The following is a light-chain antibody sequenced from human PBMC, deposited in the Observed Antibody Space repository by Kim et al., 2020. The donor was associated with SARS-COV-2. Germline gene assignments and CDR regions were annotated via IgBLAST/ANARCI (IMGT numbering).Light chain of an antibody. J-gene: IGKJ1*01. V-gene: IGKV3-15*01. CDR2: GAS. Sequence: EIVMTQSPATLPVSPGERATLSCRASQSISTNLAWFQQKPGQAPRLLIYGASTRAAGFPARFSGSGSGTEFTLTISSLQSEDFAVYYCQQYNSWPPWTFGQGTKVDIK. CDR1: QSISTN. CDR3: QQYNSWPPWT.